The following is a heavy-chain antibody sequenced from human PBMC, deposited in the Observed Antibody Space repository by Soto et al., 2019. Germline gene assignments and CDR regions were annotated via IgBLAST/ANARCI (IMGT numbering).Heavy chain of an antibody. Sequence: SETLSLTCIVSGESISSSSYYWGWIRQPPGKGLEWIGSIYYSGRTYYNPSFKSRVTISIDTSKNQFSLKLSSVTATDTAVYYCDRKRTPVVTQAYCDHWGQGAPVTVSS. CDR3: DRKRTPVVTQAYCDH. D-gene: IGHD2-21*02. CDR1: GESISSSSYY. V-gene: IGHV4-39*01. CDR2: IYYSGRT. J-gene: IGHJ4*02.